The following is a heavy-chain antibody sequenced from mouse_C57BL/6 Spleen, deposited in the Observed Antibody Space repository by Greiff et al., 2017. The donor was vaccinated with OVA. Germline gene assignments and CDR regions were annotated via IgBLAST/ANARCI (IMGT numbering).Heavy chain of an antibody. CDR2: ISDGGSYT. V-gene: IGHV5-4*01. CDR3: AREDYGRVDY. J-gene: IGHJ2*01. D-gene: IGHD1-1*01. Sequence: EVQRVESGGGLVKPGGSLKLSCAASGFTFSSYAMSWVRQTPEKRLAWVATISDGGSYTYYPDNVKGRFTISRDNAKNNLYLQMSHLKSEDTAMYYCAREDYGRVDYWGQGTTLTVSS. CDR1: GFTFSSYA.